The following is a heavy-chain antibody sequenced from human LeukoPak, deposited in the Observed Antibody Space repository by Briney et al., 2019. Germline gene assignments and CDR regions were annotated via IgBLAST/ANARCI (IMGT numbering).Heavy chain of an antibody. D-gene: IGHD3-22*01. CDR2: ISSSSSYI. Sequence: GGSLRLSCAASGFTLSSSSMNWVRQAPGKGLEWVSSISSSSSYIYYADSLKGRFTISRDNAKNTVYLLMNSLRAEDTAVYYCAKENWAYNWKYDSSASGIKYWGQGTLVTVSS. CDR1: GFTLSSSS. CDR3: AKENWAYNWKYDSSASGIKY. V-gene: IGHV3-21*04. J-gene: IGHJ4*02.